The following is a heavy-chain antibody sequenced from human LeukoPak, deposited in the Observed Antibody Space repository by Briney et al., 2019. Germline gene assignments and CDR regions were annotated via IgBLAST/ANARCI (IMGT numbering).Heavy chain of an antibody. Sequence: ASVKVSCKASGYTFTSYGISWVRQAPGQGLEWMGWISGYNGNTNYAQEKLQGRVTMTTDTSTSTAYMELRSLRSGDTAVYYCAGDLKRGYSSGRYSWGTGSSNDYWGQGTLVTVSS. D-gene: IGHD6-19*01. J-gene: IGHJ4*02. CDR1: GYTFTSYG. CDR2: ISGYNGNT. CDR3: AGDLKRGYSSGRYSWGTGSSNDY. V-gene: IGHV1-18*01.